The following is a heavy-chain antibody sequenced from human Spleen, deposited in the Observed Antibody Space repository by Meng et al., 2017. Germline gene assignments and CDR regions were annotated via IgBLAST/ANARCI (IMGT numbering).Heavy chain of an antibody. J-gene: IGHJ4*02. Sequence: QVQVGESGAEGKKPGASVKVSCKASGYTFTSYAMHWVRQAPGQRLEWMGWINAGNGNTKYSQKFQGRVTITRDTSASTAYMELSSLRSEDTAVYYCARDYPTRIVGATTGFDYWGQGTLVTVSS. D-gene: IGHD1-26*01. CDR2: INAGNGNT. CDR1: GYTFTSYA. CDR3: ARDYPTRIVGATTGFDY. V-gene: IGHV1-3*01.